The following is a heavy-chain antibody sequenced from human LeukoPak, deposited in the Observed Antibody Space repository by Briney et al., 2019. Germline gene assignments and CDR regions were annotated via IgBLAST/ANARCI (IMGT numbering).Heavy chain of an antibody. Sequence: SETLSLTCTVSGGSIRNYYWSWIRQPPGRGLEWIGYIYYSGSTNYNPSLKSRVTISVDTSKNQFSLKLSSVTAADTAVYYCARRRAIRYFDWLAHFDYWGQGTLVTVSS. CDR3: ARRRAIRYFDWLAHFDY. J-gene: IGHJ4*02. V-gene: IGHV4-59*12. CDR2: IYYSGST. CDR1: GGSIRNYY. D-gene: IGHD3-9*01.